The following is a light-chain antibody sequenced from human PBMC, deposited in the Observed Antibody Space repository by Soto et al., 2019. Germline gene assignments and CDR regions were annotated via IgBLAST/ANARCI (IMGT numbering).Light chain of an antibody. CDR1: QTINNN. CDR3: QQYDKWPWT. V-gene: IGKV3-15*01. Sequence: DIVMTQSPATLSMSPGERATLSCRASQTINNNLSWNQQKPGQDTRLLIFGASTRATGIPERFSGSGSGTEFTLTISSLQSEDFAVYYCQQYDKWPWTFGQGTKVEIK. CDR2: GAS. J-gene: IGKJ1*01.